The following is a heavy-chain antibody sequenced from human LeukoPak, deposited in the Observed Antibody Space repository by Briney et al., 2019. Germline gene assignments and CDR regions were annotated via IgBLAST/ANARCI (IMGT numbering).Heavy chain of an antibody. CDR2: IKQDGSEK. CDR3: ARVFLTGTYSSGSFDY. Sequence: PGRSLRLSCAASGFTFSSYWMSWVRRAPGKGLEWVANIKQDGSEKYYVDSVKGRFTISRDNAKNSLYLQMNSLRAEDTAVYYCARVFLTGTYSSGSFDYWGQGTLVTVSS. J-gene: IGHJ4*02. CDR1: GFTFSSYW. V-gene: IGHV3-7*01. D-gene: IGHD6-19*01.